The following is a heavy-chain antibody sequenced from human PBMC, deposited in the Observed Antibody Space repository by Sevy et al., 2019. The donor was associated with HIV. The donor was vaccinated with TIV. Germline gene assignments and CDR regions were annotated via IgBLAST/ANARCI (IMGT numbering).Heavy chain of an antibody. Sequence: GGSLRLSCAVSGFTFSSHWMFWVRQAPGKGLVWVSAISGSGGSTYYADSVKGRFTISRDNSKNTLYLQMNSLRAEDTAVYYCARAASSRYYYGSGSSYYYYYGMDVWGQGTTVTVSS. D-gene: IGHD3-10*01. CDR3: ARAASSRYYYGSGSSYYYYYGMDV. V-gene: IGHV3-23*01. J-gene: IGHJ6*02. CDR1: GFTFSSHW. CDR2: ISGSGGST.